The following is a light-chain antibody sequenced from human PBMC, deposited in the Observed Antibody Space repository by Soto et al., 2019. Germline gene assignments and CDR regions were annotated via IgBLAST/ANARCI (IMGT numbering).Light chain of an antibody. CDR3: AAWDDSLSAVV. V-gene: IGLV1-47*01. J-gene: IGLJ2*01. Sequence: QPVLTQPPSASGTPGQRVTISCSGSSSNIGSNYLYWYQHLPGTAPKLLISRNNQRPSGVPDRFSGSKSGTSASLAISELRSEDEADFYCAAWDDSLSAVVFGGGTKVTVL. CDR2: RNN. CDR1: SSNIGSNY.